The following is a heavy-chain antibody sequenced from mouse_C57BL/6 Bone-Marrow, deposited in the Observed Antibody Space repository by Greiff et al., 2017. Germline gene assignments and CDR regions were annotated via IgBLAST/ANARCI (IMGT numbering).Heavy chain of an antibody. V-gene: IGHV1-5*01. CDR1: GYTFTSYW. CDR3: TRSLLPPYAMDY. CDR2: IYPGNSDT. D-gene: IGHD1-1*01. Sequence: EVQRVESGTVLARPGASVKMSCKTSGYTFTSYWMHWVKQRPGQGLEWIGAIYPGNSDTSYNQKFKGKAKLTAVTSASTAYMELSSLTNEDSAVYYCTRSLLPPYAMDYWGQGTSVTVSS. J-gene: IGHJ4*01.